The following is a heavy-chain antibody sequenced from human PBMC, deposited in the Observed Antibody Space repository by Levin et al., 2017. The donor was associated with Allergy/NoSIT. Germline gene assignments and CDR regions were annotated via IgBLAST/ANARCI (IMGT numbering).Heavy chain of an antibody. CDR1: GYTFTSYY. Sequence: VASVKVSCKASGYTFTSYYMHWVRQAPGQGLEWMGIINPSGGSTSYAQKFQGRVTMTRDTSTSTVYMELSSLRSEDTAVYYCARAYCSSTSCYTRGRWIQLWDSNSLDYWGQGTLVTVSS. CDR3: ARAYCSSTSCYTRGRWIQLWDSNSLDY. D-gene: IGHD2-2*02. V-gene: IGHV1-46*01. J-gene: IGHJ4*02. CDR2: INPSGGST.